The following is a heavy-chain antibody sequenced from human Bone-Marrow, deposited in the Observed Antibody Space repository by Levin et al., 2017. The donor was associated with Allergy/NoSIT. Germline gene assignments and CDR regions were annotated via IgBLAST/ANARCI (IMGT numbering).Heavy chain of an antibody. J-gene: IGHJ4*02. Sequence: GGSLRLSCAASGFTFSSYGMHWVRQAPGKGLEWVAVIWYDGSNKYYADSVKGRFTISRDNSKNTLYLQMNSLRAEDTAVYYCAREREYYYGSGGWDYWGQGTLVTVSS. V-gene: IGHV3-33*01. D-gene: IGHD3-10*01. CDR3: AREREYYYGSGGWDY. CDR1: GFTFSSYG. CDR2: IWYDGSNK.